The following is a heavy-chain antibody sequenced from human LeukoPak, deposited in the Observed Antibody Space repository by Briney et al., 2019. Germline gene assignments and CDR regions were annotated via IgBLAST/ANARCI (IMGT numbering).Heavy chain of an antibody. CDR3: ARRVRGVNDAFDI. V-gene: IGHV4-34*01. D-gene: IGHD3-10*01. Sequence: SETLSLTCAVYGGSFSDYYWSWIRQPPGKGLEWIGEINHSGSTNYNPSLKSRVTISVDTSKNHFSLKLSSVTAADTAVYYCARRVRGVNDAFDIWGQGTMVTVSS. CDR2: INHSGST. CDR1: GGSFSDYY. J-gene: IGHJ3*02.